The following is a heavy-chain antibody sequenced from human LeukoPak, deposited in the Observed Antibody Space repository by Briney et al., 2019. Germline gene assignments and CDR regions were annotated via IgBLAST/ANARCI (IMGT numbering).Heavy chain of an antibody. V-gene: IGHV4-34*01. CDR1: GGSFSGYY. CDR2: INHSGST. D-gene: IGHD3-10*01. CDR3: ARHRWFGEYYFDY. J-gene: IGHJ4*02. Sequence: KSSETLSLTCAVYGGSFSGYYWSWIRQPPGKGLEWIGEINHSGSTNYNPSLKSRVTISVDTSKNQFSLKLSSVTAADTAVYYCARHRWFGEYYFDYWGQGTLVTVSS.